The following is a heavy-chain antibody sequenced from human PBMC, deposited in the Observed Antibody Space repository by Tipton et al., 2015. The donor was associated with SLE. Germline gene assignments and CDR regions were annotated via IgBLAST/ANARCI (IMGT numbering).Heavy chain of an antibody. CDR1: GGSFSGYY. CDR3: ARPGAVAGTFDY. V-gene: IGHV4-34*01. CDR2: INHSGST. Sequence: TLSLTCAVYGGSFSGYYWSWIRQPPGKGLEWIGEINHSGSTNYNPSLKSRVTISVDTSKNQFSLKLSSVTAADTAVYYCARPGAVAGTFDYWGQGTLVTVPS. J-gene: IGHJ4*02. D-gene: IGHD6-19*01.